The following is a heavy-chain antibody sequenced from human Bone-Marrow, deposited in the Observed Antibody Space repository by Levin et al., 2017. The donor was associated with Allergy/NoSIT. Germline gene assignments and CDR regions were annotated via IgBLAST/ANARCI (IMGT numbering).Heavy chain of an antibody. CDR1: GYTFTGYY. J-gene: IGHJ5*02. V-gene: IGHV1-2*02. CDR3: AREGNRGFGESTYLNWFDP. Sequence: ASVKVSCKASGYTFTGYYMHWVRQAPGQGLEWMGWINPNSGGTNYAQKFQGRVTMTRDTSISTAYMELSRLRSDDTAVYYCAREGNRGFGESTYLNWFDPWGQGTLVTVSS. CDR2: INPNSGGT. D-gene: IGHD3-10*01.